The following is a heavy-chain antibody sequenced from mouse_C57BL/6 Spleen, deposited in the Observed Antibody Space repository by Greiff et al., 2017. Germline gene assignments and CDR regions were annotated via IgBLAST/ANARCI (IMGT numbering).Heavy chain of an antibody. CDR2: IYPGDGDT. CDR1: GYAFSSYW. Sequence: QVQLQQSGAELVKPGASVKISCKASGYAFSSYWLNWVKQRPGKGLEWIGQIYPGDGDTNYNGKFKGKATLTADKSSSTAYMQLSSLTSEDSAVYFCARPITGTGAMDYWGQGTSVTVSS. CDR3: ARPITGTGAMDY. J-gene: IGHJ4*01. V-gene: IGHV1-80*01. D-gene: IGHD4-1*01.